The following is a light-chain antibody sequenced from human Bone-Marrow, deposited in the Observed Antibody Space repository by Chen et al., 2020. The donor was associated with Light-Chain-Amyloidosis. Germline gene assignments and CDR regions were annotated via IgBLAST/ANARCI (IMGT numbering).Light chain of an antibody. CDR2: HVS. V-gene: IGLV2-14*03. J-gene: IGLJ1*01. CDR1: SSAVGGYNY. Sequence: QSALPQPASVSGFPGQAIPISCTGTSSAVGGYNYVPWHQQYPGQAPRLLIHHVSNRPSGVSKRVAGAKSGNAAALNMSGLQADDEAEDSCMSTRVTSTLAAVGTGTKVT. CDR3: MSTRVTSTLAA.